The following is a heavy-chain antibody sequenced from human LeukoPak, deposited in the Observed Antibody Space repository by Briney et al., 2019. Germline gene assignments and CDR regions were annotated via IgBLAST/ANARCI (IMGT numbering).Heavy chain of an antibody. D-gene: IGHD3-22*01. CDR1: GGTFSSYA. CDR2: IIPIFGTA. V-gene: IGHV1-69*13. Sequence: GASVKVSCKASGGTFSSYAISWVRQAPGQGLEWMGGIIPIFGTANYAQKFQGRVTITADESTSTAYMELSNLRSEDTAVYYCARGSYYDSSYAFDIWGQGTMVTVSS. CDR3: ARGSYYDSSYAFDI. J-gene: IGHJ3*02.